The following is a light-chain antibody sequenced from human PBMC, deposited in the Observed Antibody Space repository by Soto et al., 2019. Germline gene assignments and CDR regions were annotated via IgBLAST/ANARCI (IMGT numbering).Light chain of an antibody. V-gene: IGKV3-20*01. CDR3: QQYGSSPHWT. J-gene: IGKJ1*01. CDR2: GAS. CDR1: QSVSSSY. Sequence: EIVLTQSPGTLSLSPGERATLSCRASQSVSSSYLAWYQQKPGQAPRLLIYGASSRATGIPDRFSGSGSGTDVTLTISRLEPEDVSVYYCQQYGSSPHWTFGQGTKVEIK.